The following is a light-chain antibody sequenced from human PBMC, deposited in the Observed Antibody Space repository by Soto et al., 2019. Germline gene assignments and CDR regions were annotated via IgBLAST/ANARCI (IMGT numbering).Light chain of an antibody. J-gene: IGKJ1*01. Sequence: EIGLTQSPGTLSLSPGERATLSCRASQSVSSSYLAWYQQKPGQAPRLLIYGASSRATGIPDRFSGSGSETDFTLTISRLEPEDFAVYYCQQYGSSSWTFGQGTKVEIK. CDR3: QQYGSSSWT. CDR2: GAS. V-gene: IGKV3-20*01. CDR1: QSVSSSY.